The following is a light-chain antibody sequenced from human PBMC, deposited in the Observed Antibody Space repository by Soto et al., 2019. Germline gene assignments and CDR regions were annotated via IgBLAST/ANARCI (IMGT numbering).Light chain of an antibody. Sequence: EIVLTQSPATLSLSPGERATLSCRASQSVTNYLAWYQQKPGQAPRLLIYDASTRVTGIPARFSGSGSGTDFNLTISSLEPEDFAVYYCQQRSNWPLCTFGQGTKLEIK. CDR2: DAS. CDR3: QQRSNWPLCT. J-gene: IGKJ2*02. CDR1: QSVTNY. V-gene: IGKV3-11*01.